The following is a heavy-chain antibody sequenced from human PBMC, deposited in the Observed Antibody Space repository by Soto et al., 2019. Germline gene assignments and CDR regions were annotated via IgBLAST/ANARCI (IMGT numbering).Heavy chain of an antibody. D-gene: IGHD6-25*01. CDR1: GVSISSYF. J-gene: IGHJ4*02. CDR3: ARIGGYHGPLDY. Sequence: SETLALTCAVSGVSISSYFWSWIRQAPGRGLEWIGYTYHRGSTNYSPSLRSRVAISLDTSENQFSLKVNSVTAADTAVYYCARIGGYHGPLDYWGQGTPVTVSS. CDR2: TYHRGST. V-gene: IGHV4-59*01.